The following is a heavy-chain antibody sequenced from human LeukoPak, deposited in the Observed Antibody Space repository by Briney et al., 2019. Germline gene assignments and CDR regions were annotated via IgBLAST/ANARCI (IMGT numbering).Heavy chain of an antibody. CDR1: GYTFTSYA. J-gene: IGHJ4*02. CDR2: INAGNGNT. D-gene: IGHD3-10*01. Sequence: ASVKVSCKASGYTFTSYAMHWVRQAPGQRLEWMGWINAGNGNTKYSQKFQDRVTITRDTSASTAYMELSSLRSEDTAVYYCARARGGSGSYLRFDYWGQGTLVTVSS. V-gene: IGHV1-3*01. CDR3: ARARGGSGSYLRFDY.